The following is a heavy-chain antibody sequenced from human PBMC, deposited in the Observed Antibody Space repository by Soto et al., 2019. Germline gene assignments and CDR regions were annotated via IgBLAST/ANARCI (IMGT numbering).Heavy chain of an antibody. V-gene: IGHV1-18*01. J-gene: IGHJ6*02. CDR2: INTYNGYT. Sequence: QVYLVQSGAEVKKPGASVKVSCKASGYTFTSCGISWVRQAPGQGREWRGLINTYNGYTNYPQNFKGRVTMTTDTSPGTVYMELRSLTSDDTAVYYCARELTKGLDVWGQGTTVTVSS. CDR1: GYTFTSCG. D-gene: IGHD4-4*01. CDR3: ARELTKGLDV.